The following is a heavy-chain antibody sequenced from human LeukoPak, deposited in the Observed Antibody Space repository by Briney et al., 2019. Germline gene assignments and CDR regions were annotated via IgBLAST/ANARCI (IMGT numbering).Heavy chain of an antibody. CDR2: MNPNSGNT. Sequence: ASVKVSCKASGYTFTSYDINWVRQATGQGLEWMGWMNPNSGNTGYAQKFQGRVTMTRNSSISTAYMELNSLRSEDPAVYYCARAIAASGYDAFDIWGQGTMVTVSS. CDR1: GYTFTSYD. V-gene: IGHV1-8*01. D-gene: IGHD6-13*01. J-gene: IGHJ3*02. CDR3: ARAIAASGYDAFDI.